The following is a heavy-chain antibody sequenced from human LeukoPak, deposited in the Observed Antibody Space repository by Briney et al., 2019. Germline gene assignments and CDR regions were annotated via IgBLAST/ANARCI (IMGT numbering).Heavy chain of an antibody. CDR3: TRDSYDFWSGY. CDR2: IRSKAYGGTT. Sequence: GGSLRLSCTASGFTFGDYAMSWVRQAPGKGLEWVGFIRSKAYGGTTEYAASVKGRFTISRDDSKSIAYLQMNSLKTKDTAVYYCTRDSYDFWSGYWGQGTLVTVSS. D-gene: IGHD3-3*01. J-gene: IGHJ4*02. V-gene: IGHV3-49*04. CDR1: GFTFGDYA.